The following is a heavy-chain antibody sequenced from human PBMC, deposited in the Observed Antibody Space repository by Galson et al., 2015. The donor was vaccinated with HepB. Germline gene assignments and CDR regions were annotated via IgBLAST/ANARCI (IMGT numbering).Heavy chain of an antibody. V-gene: IGHV4-4*02. Sequence: GEISHIGYTSYNPSLKSRVTISVDKSKNQFSLKLNSVTAADTAVYYCARNHDILTGYYYGLDVWGQGTTVTVSS. D-gene: IGHD3-9*01. J-gene: IGHJ6*02. CDR2: ISHIGYT. CDR3: ARNHDILTGYYYGLDV.